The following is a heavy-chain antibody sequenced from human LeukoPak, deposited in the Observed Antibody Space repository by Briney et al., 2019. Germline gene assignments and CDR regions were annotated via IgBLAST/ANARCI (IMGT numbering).Heavy chain of an antibody. D-gene: IGHD3-3*01. V-gene: IGHV3-23*01. CDR2: ISGSGGST. Sequence: GGSLRLSCAAYGFTFSSYAMSWVRQAPGKGLEWVSAISGSGGSTYYADSVKGRFTISRDNSKNTLYLQMNSLRAEDTAVYYCAKAYYYDFWSGMDVWGQGTTVTVSS. J-gene: IGHJ6*02. CDR1: GFTFSSYA. CDR3: AKAYYYDFWSGMDV.